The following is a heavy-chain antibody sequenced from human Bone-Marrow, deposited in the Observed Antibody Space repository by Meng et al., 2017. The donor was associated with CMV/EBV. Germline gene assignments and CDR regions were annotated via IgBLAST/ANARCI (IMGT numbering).Heavy chain of an antibody. CDR3: ARHGVDTDFDY. CDR1: SGPISGSPYF. D-gene: IGHD5-18*01. Sequence: SETLTLTCTVSSGPISGSPYFWGWIRHPPGKRLEWIGNIYSRGSTYYNPSLKSRVTMSVDTSKNQFSLKLSSVTAADTAVYYCARHGVDTDFDYWGQGTLVNVAS. J-gene: IGHJ4*02. V-gene: IGHV4-39*01. CDR2: IYSRGST.